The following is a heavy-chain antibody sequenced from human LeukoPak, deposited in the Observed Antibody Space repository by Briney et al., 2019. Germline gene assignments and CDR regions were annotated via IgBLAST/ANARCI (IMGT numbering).Heavy chain of an antibody. J-gene: IGHJ4*02. D-gene: IGHD5/OR15-5a*01. Sequence: GGSLRLSCSASGLTFSSSWMNWVRQAPGKGLVWVSRISDDGSITTYADSVQGRCTISRDNAKSTVFLQMNSMRVEDTAVYFGVRRYYEYNVYDRHFDFWGQGILVTVSS. CDR1: GLTFSSSW. CDR2: ISDDGSIT. V-gene: IGHV3-74*03. CDR3: VRRYYEYNVYDRHFDF.